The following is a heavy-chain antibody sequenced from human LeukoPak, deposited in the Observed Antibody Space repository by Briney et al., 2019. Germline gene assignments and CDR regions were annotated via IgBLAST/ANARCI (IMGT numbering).Heavy chain of an antibody. J-gene: IGHJ4*02. V-gene: IGHV3-23*01. CDR3: AKSKFPYDSNGWHGYFDF. CDR1: GFTFRTYA. D-gene: IGHD3-22*01. Sequence: GGSLRLSCAASGFTFRTYAMSWVRQAPGKGLEWVSSIRSSGESTYYADSVKGRFTISRDNSKNTLFLQMNSLRADDTAVYYCAKSKFPYDSNGWHGYFDFWGQGTLVTVSS. CDR2: IRSSGEST.